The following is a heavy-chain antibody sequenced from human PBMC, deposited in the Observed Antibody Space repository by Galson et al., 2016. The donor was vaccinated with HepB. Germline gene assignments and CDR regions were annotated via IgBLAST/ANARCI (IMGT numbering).Heavy chain of an antibody. V-gene: IGHV3-7*01. CDR3: ARGIATPGVDY. CDR1: GFTFSTYW. CDR2: IQPEGSVK. J-gene: IGHJ4*02. Sequence: SLRLSCAASGFTFSTYWINWVRQGPGKGLEWVANIQPEGSVKYYVDSVKGRFTISRDNAKNSLYLQMNSLKAEDTAVYYCARGIATPGVDYWGQGALVTVSS. D-gene: IGHD6-13*01.